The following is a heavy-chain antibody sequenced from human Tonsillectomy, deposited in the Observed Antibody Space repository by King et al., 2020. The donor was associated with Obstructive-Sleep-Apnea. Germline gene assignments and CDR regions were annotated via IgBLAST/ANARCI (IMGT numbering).Heavy chain of an antibody. CDR3: ARSYSLVWAESDY. V-gene: IGHV3-23*04. Sequence: VQLVESGGDLIQPGGSLRLSCAASGFTLTNYAMKWVRQAPGKGLDWVSDISGSGGRTYYADSVKGRFTISRDNAKNMLFLQMNSLRVEDTAVYYCARSYSLVWAESDYWGQGTLVTVSS. CDR1: GFTLTNYA. D-gene: IGHD3-16*01. CDR2: ISGSGGRT. J-gene: IGHJ4*02.